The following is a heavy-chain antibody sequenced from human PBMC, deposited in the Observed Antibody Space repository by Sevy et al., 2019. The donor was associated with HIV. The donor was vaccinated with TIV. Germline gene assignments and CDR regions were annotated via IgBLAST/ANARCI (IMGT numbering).Heavy chain of an antibody. J-gene: IGHJ4*02. CDR2: ISDSGGST. CDR3: AGLPTPYGGYPYYFDY. CDR1: GFSFSRYA. V-gene: IGHV3-23*01. D-gene: IGHD5-12*01. Sequence: GGSLRLSCAASGFSFSRYAMKWVRQAPGKGLEWVSSISDSGGSTYYADSVKGRFTISRDNSTNTLYLQMNSLGAEDTAVYYCAGLPTPYGGYPYYFDYWGQGTLVTVSS.